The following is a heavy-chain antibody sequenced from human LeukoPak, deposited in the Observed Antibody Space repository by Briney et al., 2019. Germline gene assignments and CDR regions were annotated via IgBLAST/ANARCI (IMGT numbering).Heavy chain of an antibody. CDR3: ARVDPGSYLMFYYVDF. D-gene: IGHD3-10*01. CDR2: ISTSSSYI. J-gene: IGHJ4*02. V-gene: IGHV3-21*01. CDR1: GFTFSSYE. Sequence: PGGSLRLSCAASGFTFSSYEMNWVRKPPGKGLDWSSPISTSSSYIYYADSVKGRFTISRDNAKNSLYLQMNSLRAEDTAVYYCARVDPGSYLMFYYVDFWGQGTLVTVSS.